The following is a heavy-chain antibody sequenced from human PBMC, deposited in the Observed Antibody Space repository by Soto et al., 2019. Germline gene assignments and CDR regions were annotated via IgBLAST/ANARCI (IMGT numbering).Heavy chain of an antibody. J-gene: IGHJ4*02. CDR3: AREDRNYYDSSGYYQ. D-gene: IGHD3-22*01. CDR2: IHSGGST. V-gene: IGHV4-31*03. Sequence: SETLSLTCTVSGGSISSGSYYWSWIRQHPGKGLEWIWYIHSGGSTNYKSSLKSRVTISKDTSKNQFSLNLGSVTAADTAVYYCAREDRNYYDSSGYYQWGQGTLVTVSS. CDR1: GGSISSGSYY.